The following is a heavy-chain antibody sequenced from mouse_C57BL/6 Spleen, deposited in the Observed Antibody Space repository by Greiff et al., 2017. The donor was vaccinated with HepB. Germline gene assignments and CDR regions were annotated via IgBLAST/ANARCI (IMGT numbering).Heavy chain of an antibody. J-gene: IGHJ1*03. Sequence: VQLQQPGTELVKPGASVKLSCKASGYTFTSYWMHWVKQRPGQGLEWIGNINPSNGGTNYNEKFKSKATLTVDQSSSTAYMQLSSLTSEDSAVYYCARDIYYYGSPWYFDVWGTGTTVTVSS. D-gene: IGHD1-1*01. V-gene: IGHV1-53*01. CDR3: ARDIYYYGSPWYFDV. CDR1: GYTFTSYW. CDR2: INPSNGGT.